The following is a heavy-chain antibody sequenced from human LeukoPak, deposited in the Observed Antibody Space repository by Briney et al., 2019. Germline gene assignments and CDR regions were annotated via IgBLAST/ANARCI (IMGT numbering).Heavy chain of an antibody. CDR1: GFTFRNYW. D-gene: IGHD4-23*01. V-gene: IGHV3-7*05. Sequence: GGSLRLSRAASGFTFRNYWMSWVRQAPGKGLEFVANIKQEGSEKYYVDSVKGRFTISRDNAKNSLYLQMNGLRAEDTAVYYCAGNGGPFDFWGQGTLVTVSA. J-gene: IGHJ4*02. CDR2: IKQEGSEK. CDR3: AGNGGPFDF.